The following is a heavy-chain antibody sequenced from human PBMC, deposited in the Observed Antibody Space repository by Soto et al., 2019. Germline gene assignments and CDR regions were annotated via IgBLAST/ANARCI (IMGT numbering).Heavy chain of an antibody. CDR3: AREMGGYYDSSGPTTL. Sequence: PSETLSLTCTVSGGSISSYYWSWIRQPPGKGLEWIGYIYYSGSTNYNPSLKSRVTISVDTSKNQFSLKLSSVTAADTAVYYCAREMGGYYDSSGPTTLWGQGTLVTSPQ. V-gene: IGHV4-59*01. J-gene: IGHJ4*02. D-gene: IGHD3-22*01. CDR1: GGSISSYY. CDR2: IYYSGST.